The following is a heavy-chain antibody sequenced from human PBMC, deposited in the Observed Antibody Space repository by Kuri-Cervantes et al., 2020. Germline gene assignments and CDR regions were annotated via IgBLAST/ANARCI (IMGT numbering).Heavy chain of an antibody. J-gene: IGHJ6*03. CDR2: INHSGST. V-gene: IGHV4-34*01. CDR3: ARDYRQLWLHDYYYMDV. Sequence: SETLSLTCAVYGGSFSGYYWRWIRQPPGKGLEWIGEINHSGSTNYNPSLKSRVTISVDTSKNQFSLKLSSVTAADTAVYYCARDYRQLWLHDYYYMDVWGKGTTVTVSS. D-gene: IGHD5-18*01. CDR1: GGSFSGYY.